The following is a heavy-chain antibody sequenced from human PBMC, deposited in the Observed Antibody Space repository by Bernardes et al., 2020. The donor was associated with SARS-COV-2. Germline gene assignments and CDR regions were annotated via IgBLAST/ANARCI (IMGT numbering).Heavy chain of an antibody. V-gene: IGHV3-48*03. Sequence: GGSLRLSCVASGFTFSTYGMNWVRHTPGKGLEWLSYISSSGSTIYYADSVRGRFTVSRDNARRSLFLQRDSLRAAESAVYFCARDATISAPYSFDSWGQGTLGTVSS. CDR1: GFTFSTYG. J-gene: IGHJ4*02. CDR3: ARDATISAPYSFDS. D-gene: IGHD6-13*01. CDR2: ISSSGSTI.